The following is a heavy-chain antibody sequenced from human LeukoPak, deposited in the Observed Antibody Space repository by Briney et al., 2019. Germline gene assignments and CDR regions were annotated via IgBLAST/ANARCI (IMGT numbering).Heavy chain of an antibody. J-gene: IGHJ4*02. CDR1: GLSFSGHW. CDR3: ARGPNSNWSGLDF. Sequence: GGSLRLSCTASGLSFSGHWMHWACQLPGKGLVWVSRISPTGSTTSYADSVKGRFTVSRDNAKNTLYLQVNNLRAEDTAVYYCARGPNSNWSGLDFWGQGTLLTVSS. D-gene: IGHD6-6*01. V-gene: IGHV3-74*01. CDR2: ISPTGSTT.